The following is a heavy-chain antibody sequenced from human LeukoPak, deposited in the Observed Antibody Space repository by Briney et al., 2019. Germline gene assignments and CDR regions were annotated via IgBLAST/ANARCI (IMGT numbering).Heavy chain of an antibody. V-gene: IGHV1-8*01. CDR3: ARGGGYSGYDSLTTGYYFDY. CDR1: GNTFTSYD. CDR2: MNPNSGNT. J-gene: IGHJ4*02. Sequence: ASVKVSCKASGNTFTSYDINWVRQATGQGLEWMGWMNPNSGNTGYAQKFQGRVTMTRNTSISTAYMELSSLRSEDTAVYYCARGGGYSGYDSLTTGYYFDYWGQGTLVTVSS. D-gene: IGHD5-12*01.